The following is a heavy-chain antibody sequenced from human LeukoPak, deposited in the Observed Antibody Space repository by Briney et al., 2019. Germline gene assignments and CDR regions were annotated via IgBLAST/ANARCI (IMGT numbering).Heavy chain of an antibody. J-gene: IGHJ3*02. D-gene: IGHD3-10*01. CDR1: GYSFTGYY. Sequence: GASVKVSCKASGYSFTGYYMHWVRQAPGQGLEWMGWINPNSGGTKYAQKFQGRVTMTRDTSISTADMELSRLRSDDTAVYYCAGVEMGIGVRAFDIWGQGTMVTVSS. CDR3: AGVEMGIGVRAFDI. V-gene: IGHV1-2*02. CDR2: INPNSGGT.